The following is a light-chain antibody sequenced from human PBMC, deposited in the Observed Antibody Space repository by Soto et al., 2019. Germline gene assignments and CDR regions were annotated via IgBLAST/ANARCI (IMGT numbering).Light chain of an antibody. V-gene: IGLV2-23*02. J-gene: IGLJ3*02. Sequence: QSALTQPASVSGSPGQSSTISCTGTSSDVGSYNRVSWYQQHPGKDPKLMIYEVRNRASGVSNRFSGSKSGNTCSLTISGLQAEDEADYYCCSYAGSSTSWVFGGGIKLTVL. CDR2: EVR. CDR1: SSDVGSYNR. CDR3: CSYAGSSTSWV.